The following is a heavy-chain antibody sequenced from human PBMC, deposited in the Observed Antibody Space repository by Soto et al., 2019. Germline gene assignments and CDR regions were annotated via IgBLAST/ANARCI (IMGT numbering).Heavy chain of an antibody. CDR3: ARGFDS. Sequence: QVQLHESGPGLVKPSETLSLTCTVSGDSVTSGSYYWSWVRQPPGKGLEWIGYISYSGSTNYNPSLKRRVILSLDTPKNQFSLKVTYVTAADTAVYYCARGFDSWGQGTLVTVSS. J-gene: IGHJ4*02. CDR2: ISYSGST. V-gene: IGHV4-61*01. CDR1: GDSVTSGSYY.